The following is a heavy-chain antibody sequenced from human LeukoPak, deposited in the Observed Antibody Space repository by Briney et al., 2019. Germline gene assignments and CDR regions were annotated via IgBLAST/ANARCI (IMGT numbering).Heavy chain of an antibody. V-gene: IGHV3-53*01. CDR1: GFIVSSNY. J-gene: IGHJ4*02. CDR3: ASGGTGARKYYSDPFHY. D-gene: IGHD3-10*01. CDR2: MYSAGST. Sequence: GGSLRLSCAASGFIVSSNYMSWVRQAPGKGLEGVSIMYSAGSTYYAESVRGRFTISRDSSKNTVSLQMNSLRVEDTAVYYCASGGTGARKYYSDPFHYWGQGTLVTVSS.